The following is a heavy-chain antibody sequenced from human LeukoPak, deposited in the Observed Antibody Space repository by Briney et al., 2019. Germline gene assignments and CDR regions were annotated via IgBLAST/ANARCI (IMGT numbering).Heavy chain of an antibody. D-gene: IGHD4-17*01. Sequence: QPGGSLRLSCAASGFTVSSNYMSWVRQAPGKGLEWVSVIYSGGSTYYADSVKGRFTISRDNSKNTLYLQMNSLRAEDTAVYYCARSMYGDYNNWFDPWGQGTLVTVSS. CDR3: ARSMYGDYNNWFDP. CDR2: IYSGGST. J-gene: IGHJ5*02. V-gene: IGHV3-66*01. CDR1: GFTVSSNY.